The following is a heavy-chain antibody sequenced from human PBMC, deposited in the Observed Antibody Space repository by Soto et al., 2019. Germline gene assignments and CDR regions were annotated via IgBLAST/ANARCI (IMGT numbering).Heavy chain of an antibody. D-gene: IGHD3-22*01. V-gene: IGHV3-21*01. CDR3: ARDFMYYYDSSGYPALRYYFDY. CDR2: ISSSSSYI. CDR1: GFTFSSYS. Sequence: GSLRLSCAASGFTFSSYSMNWVRQAPGKGLEWVSSISSSSSYIYYADSVKGRFTISRDNAKNSLYLQMNSLRAEDTAVYYCARDFMYYYDSSGYPALRYYFDYWGQGTLVTVSS. J-gene: IGHJ4*02.